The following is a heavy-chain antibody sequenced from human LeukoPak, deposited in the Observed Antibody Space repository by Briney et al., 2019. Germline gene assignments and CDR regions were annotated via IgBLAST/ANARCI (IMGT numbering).Heavy chain of an antibody. CDR1: GFTFGIYN. J-gene: IGHJ4*02. CDR2: TRSQASKT. CDR3: AKDYRWGFDY. V-gene: IGHV3-30*02. D-gene: IGHD7-27*01. Sequence: GESLKISCVASGFTFGIYNMYWVRQAPGKGLEWVAFTRSQASKTYYEESVKGRFTISRDNSKSTLYLQMNSLRVEDTAVYYCAKDYRWGFDYWGQGSLVTVSS.